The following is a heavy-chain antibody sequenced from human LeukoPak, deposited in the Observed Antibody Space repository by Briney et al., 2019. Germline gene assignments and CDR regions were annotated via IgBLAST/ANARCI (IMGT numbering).Heavy chain of an antibody. CDR1: GYTFTSYG. J-gene: IGHJ4*02. V-gene: IGHV1-18*01. Sequence: GASVKVSCKASGYTFTSYGISWVRQAPGQGLEWMGWISAYNGNTNYAQKLQGRVTMTTDTSTSTAYMELRSLRSDDTAVYYCVVGMTTVTWGLSDYWGQGTLVTVSS. D-gene: IGHD4-17*01. CDR3: VVGMTTVTWGLSDY. CDR2: ISAYNGNT.